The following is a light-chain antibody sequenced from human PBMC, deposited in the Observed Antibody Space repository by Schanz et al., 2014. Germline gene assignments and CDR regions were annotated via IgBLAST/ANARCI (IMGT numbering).Light chain of an antibody. CDR1: GSADGAFTY. Sequence: QSALTQPASVSGSPGQSITISCTATGSADGAFTYVSWYQQHPGKAPKLMIYDVSNRPSGVPDRFSGSKSGNTAFLTVSGLQAEDEGDYYCCSYAARNKWVFGGGTKLTVL. CDR3: CSYAARNKWV. J-gene: IGLJ3*02. V-gene: IGLV2-8*01. CDR2: DVS.